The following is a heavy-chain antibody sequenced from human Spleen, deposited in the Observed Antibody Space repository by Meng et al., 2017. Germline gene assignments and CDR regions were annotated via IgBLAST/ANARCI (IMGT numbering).Heavy chain of an antibody. V-gene: IGHV3-73*01. J-gene: IGHJ6*02. CDR1: GVSFSDSD. CDR2: IGTKPKSYAA. D-gene: IGHD6-19*01. Sequence: GGSLRLSCAVSGVSFSDSDIHWVRQASGKGLEWVGRIGTKPKSYAAAYAASVRGRFTISRDDSRTTAFLQMNSLKTEDTAVYYCARAHYSGWPIYAMAVWGQGTTVTVSS. CDR3: ARAHYSGWPIYAMAV.